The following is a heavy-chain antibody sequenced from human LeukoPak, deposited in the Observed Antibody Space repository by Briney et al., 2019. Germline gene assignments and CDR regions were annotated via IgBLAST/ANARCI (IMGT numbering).Heavy chain of an antibody. V-gene: IGHV4-31*03. Sequence: SETLSLTCTVSVGSISSGGYYWSWIRQHPGKGLECIGYIYYSGSTYYAPSLKSRVTISVDTSKNQFSLKLSSVTAADTAVYYCARLDYGGNSECWFDPWGQGTLVTVSS. CDR2: IYYSGST. CDR1: VGSISSGGYY. CDR3: ARLDYGGNSECWFDP. D-gene: IGHD4-23*01. J-gene: IGHJ5*02.